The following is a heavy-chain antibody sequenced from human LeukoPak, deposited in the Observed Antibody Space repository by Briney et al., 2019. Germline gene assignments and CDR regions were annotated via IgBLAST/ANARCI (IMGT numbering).Heavy chain of an antibody. D-gene: IGHD3-22*01. Sequence: GGSLRLSCAASGFTFRGYSMHWVRQAPGKGLEWVSYISSTSSTIYYADSVKGRFTISRDNAKNSLYLQMNSLRDEDTAVYYCARAAPYYYDSSGYSAFDSWGQGTMVTVSA. V-gene: IGHV3-48*02. J-gene: IGHJ3*02. CDR2: ISSTSSTI. CDR3: ARAAPYYYDSSGYSAFDS. CDR1: GFTFRGYS.